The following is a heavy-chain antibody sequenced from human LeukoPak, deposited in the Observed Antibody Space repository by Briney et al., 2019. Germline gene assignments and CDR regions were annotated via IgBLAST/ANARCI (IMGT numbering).Heavy chain of an antibody. CDR1: GGSFSGYY. J-gene: IGHJ6*02. D-gene: IGHD6-19*01. Sequence: SETLSLTCAVYGGSFSGYYWSWIRQPPGKGLEWIGEINHSGSTNYNPSLKSRVTISVDTSKNQFSLKLSSGTAADTAVYYCARNRGIAVGGYYYYGMDVWGQGTTVTVSS. CDR3: ARNRGIAVGGYYYYGMDV. V-gene: IGHV4-34*01. CDR2: INHSGST.